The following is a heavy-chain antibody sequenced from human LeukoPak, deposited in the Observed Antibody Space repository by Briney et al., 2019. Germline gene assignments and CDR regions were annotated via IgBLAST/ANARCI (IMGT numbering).Heavy chain of an antibody. J-gene: IGHJ4*02. CDR2: IRYDGSNK. CDR3: ASRTVGDYPYFDH. CDR1: GFTFSSYG. D-gene: IGHD4-17*01. V-gene: IGHV3-30*02. Sequence: GGSLRLSCAASGFTFSSYGMHWVRQAPGKGLEWVAFIRYDGSNKYYADSVKGRFTISRDNSKNTLYLQMNSLRAEDTAVYYCASRTVGDYPYFDHWGQGTLVIVSS.